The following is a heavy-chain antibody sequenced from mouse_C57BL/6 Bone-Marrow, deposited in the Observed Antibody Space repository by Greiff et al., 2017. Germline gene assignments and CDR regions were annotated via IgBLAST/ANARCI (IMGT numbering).Heavy chain of an antibody. D-gene: IGHD2-3*01. CDR2: ISSGGSYT. CDR1: GFTFSSYG. V-gene: IGHV5-6*01. Sequence: EVNVVESGGDLVKPGGSLKLSCAASGFTFSSYGMSWVRQTPDKRLEWVATISSGGSYTYYPDSVKGRFTISRDNAKNTLYLQMSSLKSEDTAMYYCARDDGYPPFAYWGQGTLVTVAA. J-gene: IGHJ3*01. CDR3: ARDDGYPPFAY.